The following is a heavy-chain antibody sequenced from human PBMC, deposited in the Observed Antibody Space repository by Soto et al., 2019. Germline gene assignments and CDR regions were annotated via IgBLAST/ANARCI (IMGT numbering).Heavy chain of an antibody. Sequence: QVQLQQGGAGLLKPSETLSLTCAVYGGSFSGYYWSWIRQPPGKGLEWIGEINHSGSTNYNPSLKSRVTISVDTSKNQFSLKLSSVTAADTAVYYCARGFEFTIFGVVTHNWFDPWGQGTLVTVSS. CDR1: GGSFSGYY. V-gene: IGHV4-34*01. CDR3: ARGFEFTIFGVVTHNWFDP. D-gene: IGHD3-3*01. J-gene: IGHJ5*02. CDR2: INHSGST.